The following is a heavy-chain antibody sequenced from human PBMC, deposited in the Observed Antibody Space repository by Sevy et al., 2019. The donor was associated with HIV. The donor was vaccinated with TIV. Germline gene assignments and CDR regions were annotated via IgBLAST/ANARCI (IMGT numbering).Heavy chain of an antibody. CDR3: VAANTWQDY. J-gene: IGHJ4*02. D-gene: IGHD2-15*01. V-gene: IGHV3-74*01. Sequence: GGSLRLSCAASGFTFSSYWMHWVRQAPGKGPVWVSGVNSDGSSTNYADSVKGRLTMSRDSAKNTLYLQMNSLRAEDTAGYFCVAANTWQDYWGQGTLVTVSS. CDR1: GFTFSSYW. CDR2: VNSDGSST.